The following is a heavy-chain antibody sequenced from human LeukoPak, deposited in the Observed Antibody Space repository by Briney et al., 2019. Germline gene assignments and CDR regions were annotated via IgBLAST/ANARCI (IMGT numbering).Heavy chain of an antibody. Sequence: ASVKVSCKASGGTFSSYAISWVRQAPGQGLEWMGGIIPIFGKANYAQKFQGRVTITADESTSTAYMELSRLRSEDTAVYYCARGREYSRFDPWGQGTLVTVSS. V-gene: IGHV1-69*13. D-gene: IGHD5-18*01. CDR3: ARGREYSRFDP. CDR1: GGTFSSYA. CDR2: IIPIFGKA. J-gene: IGHJ5*02.